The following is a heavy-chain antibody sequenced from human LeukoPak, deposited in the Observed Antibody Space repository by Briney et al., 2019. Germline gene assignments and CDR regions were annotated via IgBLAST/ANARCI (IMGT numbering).Heavy chain of an antibody. V-gene: IGHV4-4*09. J-gene: IGHJ5*02. CDR3: ARQTSWKFRFDP. CDR2: IYTSGST. CDR1: GGSISSHY. D-gene: IGHD1-1*01. Sequence: PSETLSLTCTVSGGSISSHYWSWIRQPPGKGLEWIGYIYTSGSTNYNPSLKSRVTISVDTSKNQFSLKLSSVTAADTAVYYCARQTSWKFRFDPWGQGTLVTVSS.